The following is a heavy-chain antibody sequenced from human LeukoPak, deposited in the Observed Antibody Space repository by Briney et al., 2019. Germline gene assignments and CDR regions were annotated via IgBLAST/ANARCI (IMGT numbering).Heavy chain of an antibody. CDR3: ARRAGAYSHPYDY. J-gene: IGHJ4*02. CDR1: GFTVSSNS. CDR2: IYSGGNT. Sequence: GGSLRLSCTVSGFTVSSNSMSWVRQAPGKGLEWVSFIYSGGNTHYSDSLKGRFTISRDNSKNTLYLQMNSLRVEDAAVYYCARRAGAYSHPYDYWGQGTLVTVSS. D-gene: IGHD4/OR15-4a*01. V-gene: IGHV3-53*01.